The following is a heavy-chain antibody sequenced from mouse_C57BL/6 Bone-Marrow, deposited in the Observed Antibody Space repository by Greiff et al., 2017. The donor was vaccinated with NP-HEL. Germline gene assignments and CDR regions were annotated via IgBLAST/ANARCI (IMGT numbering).Heavy chain of an antibody. CDR3: ARVYDYDVDYAMDY. CDR2: IYPGSGST. CDR1: GYTFTSYW. D-gene: IGHD2-4*01. V-gene: IGHV1-55*01. J-gene: IGHJ4*01. Sequence: VQLQQPGAELVKPGASVKMSCKASGYTFTSYWITWVKQRPGQGLEWIGDIYPGSGSTNYNEKFKSKATLTVDTSSSTAYMQLSSLTSEDSAVYYCARVYDYDVDYAMDYWGQGTSVTVSS.